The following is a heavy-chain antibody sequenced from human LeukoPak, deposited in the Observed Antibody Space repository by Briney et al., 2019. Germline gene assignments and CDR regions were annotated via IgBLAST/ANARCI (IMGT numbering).Heavy chain of an antibody. CDR2: ISSGGGAI. CDR3: AREEVGLGDDFDY. V-gene: IGHV3-48*03. D-gene: IGHD4-17*01. Sequence: PGGSLRLSCAASGFTFSSYEMNWVRQAPGKGLEWVSYISSGGGAIYYADSVKGRFTISRDNAKNSLYLQMNSLRAEDTAVYYCAREEVGLGDDFDYWGQGTLVTGSA. CDR1: GFTFSSYE. J-gene: IGHJ4*02.